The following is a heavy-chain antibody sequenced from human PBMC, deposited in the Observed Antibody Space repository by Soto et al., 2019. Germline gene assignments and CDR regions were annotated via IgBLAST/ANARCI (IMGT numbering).Heavy chain of an antibody. J-gene: IGHJ6*02. Sequence: SETLSLTCTVSGGSISSSSYYWGWIRQPPGKGLEWIGSIYYSGSTYYNPSLKSRVTISVDTSKNQFSLKLSSVTAADAAVYYCARQVTGTTGYGMDVWGQGTTVTVSS. V-gene: IGHV4-39*01. D-gene: IGHD1-7*01. CDR1: GGSISSSSYY. CDR2: IYYSGST. CDR3: ARQVTGTTGYGMDV.